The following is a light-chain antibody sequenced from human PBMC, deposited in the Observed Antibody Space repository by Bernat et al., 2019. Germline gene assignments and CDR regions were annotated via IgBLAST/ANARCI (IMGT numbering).Light chain of an antibody. CDR3: QQLDRFPIT. Sequence: DVQLTQSPSFLSASVGDRVDITCRASQVSGTYLAWYQKKPGKAPKLLIYGASTLQTGVPSRFSGSGSGTEFTLTIASLQPEDGATYFCQQLDRFPITLGQGTQLEIK. CDR1: QVSGTY. J-gene: IGKJ5*01. CDR2: GAS. V-gene: IGKV1-9*01.